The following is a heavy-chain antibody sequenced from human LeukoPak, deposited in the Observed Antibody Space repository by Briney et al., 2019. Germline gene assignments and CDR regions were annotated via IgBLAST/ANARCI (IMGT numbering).Heavy chain of an antibody. V-gene: IGHV3-23*01. CDR3: AYGDYVPQIDY. CDR1: GFTFSSYA. Sequence: GGSLRLSCAASGFTFSSYAMGWVRQAPGKGLEWVSAISGSGGSTYYADSVKGRFTISRDNSKNTLYLQMNSLRAEDTAVYYCAYGDYVPQIDYWGQGTLVTVSS. D-gene: IGHD4-17*01. J-gene: IGHJ4*02. CDR2: ISGSGGST.